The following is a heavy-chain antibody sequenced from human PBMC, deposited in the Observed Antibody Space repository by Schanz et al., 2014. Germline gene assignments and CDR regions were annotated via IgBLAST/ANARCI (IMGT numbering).Heavy chain of an antibody. Sequence: EVQLVESGGGLVKPGGSLRLSCAASGFTFSNYTMYWVRQAPGKGLEWVSSITSTSRYIYYADSLKGRFTISRDNAKNSVYLQMNSLRAEDTALYYCARDRGSAVGYQYYGMDVWGQGTTVTVSS. J-gene: IGHJ6*02. CDR1: GFTFSNYT. CDR3: ARDRGSAVGYQYYGMDV. D-gene: IGHD3-22*01. CDR2: ITSTSRYI. V-gene: IGHV3-21*01.